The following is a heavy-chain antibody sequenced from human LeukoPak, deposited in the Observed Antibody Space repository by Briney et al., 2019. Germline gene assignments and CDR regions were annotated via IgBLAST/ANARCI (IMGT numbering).Heavy chain of an antibody. Sequence: SETLSLTCAVYGGSFSGYYWSWIRQPPGKGLEWIGEINHSGSTNYNPSLKSRVTISVDTSKNQFSLKLSSVTAADTAVYYCRKCSYGSDDSFDYWGQGTLVTASS. CDR3: RKCSYGSDDSFDY. CDR2: INHSGST. CDR1: GGSFSGYY. J-gene: IGHJ4*02. D-gene: IGHD5-18*01. V-gene: IGHV4-34*01.